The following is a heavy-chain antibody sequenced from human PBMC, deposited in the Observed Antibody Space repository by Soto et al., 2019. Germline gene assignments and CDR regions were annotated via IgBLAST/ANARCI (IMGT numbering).Heavy chain of an antibody. J-gene: IGHJ5*02. CDR3: ARVHFPNGVTNWFDP. V-gene: IGHV3-23*01. D-gene: IGHD2-8*01. Sequence: PGGSLRLSCAASGFTFSSYGMHWVRQAPGKGLEWVSAISGSGGSTYYADSVKGRFTISRDNSKNTLYLQMNSLRAEDTAVYYCARVHFPNGVTNWFDPWGQGTLVTVSS. CDR1: GFTFSSYG. CDR2: ISGSGGST.